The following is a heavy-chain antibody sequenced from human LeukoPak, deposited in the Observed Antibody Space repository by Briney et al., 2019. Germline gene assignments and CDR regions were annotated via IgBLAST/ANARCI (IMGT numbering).Heavy chain of an antibody. V-gene: IGHV4-34*01. D-gene: IGHD3-22*01. CDR1: GGSFSGYY. CDR3: ARSKAYYYDSSPFWN. J-gene: IGHJ4*02. Sequence: SETLSLTCAVYGGSFSGYYWSWIRQPPGKGLEWIGEINHSGSTNYNPSLKSRVTISVDTSKNQFSLKLSSVTAADTAVYYCARSKAYYYDSSPFWNWGQGTLVTVSS. CDR2: INHSGST.